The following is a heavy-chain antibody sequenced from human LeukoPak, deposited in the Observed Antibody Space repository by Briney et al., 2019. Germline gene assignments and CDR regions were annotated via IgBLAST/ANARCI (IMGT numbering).Heavy chain of an antibody. CDR3: ASATYCSSTSSYRDY. J-gene: IGHJ4*02. V-gene: IGHV3-7*01. Sequence: PVGSLRLSCAACGFSFSVYWMSWVCQAPGKGLEGGADIKEDGSEKYYVDSGKGRFTISRDNAKNSLYLQMNSLRAEDTAVYYCASATYCSSTSSYRDYWGEGTLVTVSS. CDR2: IKEDGSEK. D-gene: IGHD2-2*01. CDR1: GFSFSVYW.